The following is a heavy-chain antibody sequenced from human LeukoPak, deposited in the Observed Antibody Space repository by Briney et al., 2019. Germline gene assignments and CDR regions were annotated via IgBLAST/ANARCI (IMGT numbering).Heavy chain of an antibody. J-gene: IGHJ5*02. CDR3: AKDLLFGDWGSRGLVS. CDR1: GFTFSNYG. D-gene: IGHD2-21*02. V-gene: IGHV3-30*02. CDR2: ICFDGSKE. Sequence: LPGGSLRLSCAASGFTFSNYGMHWVRQAPGKGLEWVAVICFDGSKESFADSVQGRFTVSRDNARNTLYLQMNSLRDEDTAVYYCAKDLLFGDWGSRGLVSWGQGTLVTVSS.